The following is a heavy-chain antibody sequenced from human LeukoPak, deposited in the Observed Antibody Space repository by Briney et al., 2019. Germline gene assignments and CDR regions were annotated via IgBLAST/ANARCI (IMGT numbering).Heavy chain of an antibody. J-gene: IGHJ4*02. CDR2: ISNSGYSA. D-gene: IGHD5-12*01. CDR3: AKASSDYDKFPFFDY. Sequence: QSGGSLRLSCAASGFTFSSYAMSWVRQAPGKGLEWVSGISNSGYSAFYADSVKGRFTISRDSSKKTLYLQMDSLRAEDAAVYYCAKASSDYDKFPFFDYWGQGTPATVSS. V-gene: IGHV3-23*01. CDR1: GFTFSSYA.